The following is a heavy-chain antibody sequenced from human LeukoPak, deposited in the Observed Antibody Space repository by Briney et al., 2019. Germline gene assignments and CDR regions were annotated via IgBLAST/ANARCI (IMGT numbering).Heavy chain of an antibody. Sequence: GGSLRLSCAASGFTFTSHAVSWVRQAPGKGLKWTSAISGSGDSTYYADSVKGRFTISRDNSRNTVYLQMNSLRAEDTAVYYCARDFWDDFEYFDLWGRGTLDTVSS. J-gene: IGHJ2*01. CDR2: ISGSGDST. V-gene: IGHV3-23*01. CDR1: GFTFTSHA. CDR3: ARDFWDDFEYFDL. D-gene: IGHD3-3*01.